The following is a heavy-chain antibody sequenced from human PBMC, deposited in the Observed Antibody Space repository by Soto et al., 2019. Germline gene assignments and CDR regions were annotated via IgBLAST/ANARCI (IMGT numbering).Heavy chain of an antibody. V-gene: IGHV1-69*02. D-gene: IGHD4-17*01. CDR1: GGTFSTYS. J-gene: IGHJ4*02. CDR2: IIPILGIA. Sequence: SVKVSCKDSGGTFSTYSMFWVRQAPGQGLEWMGRIIPILGIANYAQKFQGRVTITADKSTSTAYMELSSLRSEDTAVYYCASYLATVTTDYWGQGTLVTVSS. CDR3: ASYLATVTTDY.